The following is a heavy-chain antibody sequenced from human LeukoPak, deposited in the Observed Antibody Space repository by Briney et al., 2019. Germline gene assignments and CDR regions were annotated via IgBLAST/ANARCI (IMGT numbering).Heavy chain of an antibody. CDR2: IWYDGSNK. Sequence: QSGGSLRLSCAASGFTFSSYGMHWVRQAPGKGLEWVAVIWYDGSNKYYADSVKGRFTISRDNAKNSPYLQMNSLRAEDTAVYYCAKGFRDTAMFLDYWGQGTLVTVSS. CDR3: AKGFRDTAMFLDY. CDR1: GFTFSSYG. D-gene: IGHD5-18*01. J-gene: IGHJ4*02. V-gene: IGHV3-33*03.